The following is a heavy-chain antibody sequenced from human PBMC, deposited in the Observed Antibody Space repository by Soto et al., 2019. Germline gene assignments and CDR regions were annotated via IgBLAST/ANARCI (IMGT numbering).Heavy chain of an antibody. J-gene: IGHJ6*02. CDR2: IDPSDSYT. V-gene: IGHV5-10-1*01. D-gene: IGHD3-22*01. CDR1: GYSFTSYW. Sequence: GESLKISCKGSGYSFTSYWISWVRQMPGKGLEWMGRIDPSDSYTNYSPSFQGHVTISADKSISTAYLQWSSLKASDTAMYYCARQPYYYDSSGYYYYYYGMDVWGQGTTVTVSS. CDR3: ARQPYYYDSSGYYYYYYGMDV.